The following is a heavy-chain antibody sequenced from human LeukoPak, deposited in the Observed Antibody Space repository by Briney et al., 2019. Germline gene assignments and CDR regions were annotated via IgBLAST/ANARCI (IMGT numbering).Heavy chain of an antibody. CDR2: IKQDGSEK. Sequence: LGGSLRLSCAASGFTFSSYEMNWVRQAPGKGLEWVANIKQDGSEKYYVDSVKGRFTISRDNAKNSLYLQMNSLRAEDTAVYYCARSLHTTVPFDYWGQGTLVTVSS. CDR3: ARSLHTTVPFDY. D-gene: IGHD4-17*01. J-gene: IGHJ4*02. CDR1: GFTFSSYE. V-gene: IGHV3-7*01.